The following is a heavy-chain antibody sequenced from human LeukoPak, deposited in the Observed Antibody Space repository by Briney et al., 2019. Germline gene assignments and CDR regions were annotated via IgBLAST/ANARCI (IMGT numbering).Heavy chain of an antibody. Sequence: GGSLRLSCAASGFTFSSYAMHWVRQAPGKGLEWVAVISYDGSNKYYADSVKGRFTISRDNSKNTLYLQMNSLRAEDTAVYYCARDRYYDSSGYYFGYWGQGTLVTVSS. CDR2: ISYDGSNK. V-gene: IGHV3-30-3*01. CDR3: ARDRYYDSSGYYFGY. D-gene: IGHD3-22*01. CDR1: GFTFSSYA. J-gene: IGHJ4*02.